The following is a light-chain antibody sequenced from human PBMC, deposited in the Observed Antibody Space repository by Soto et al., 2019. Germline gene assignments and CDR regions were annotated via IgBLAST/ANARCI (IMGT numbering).Light chain of an antibody. CDR1: QSVSNTY. J-gene: IGKJ3*01. V-gene: IGKV3-20*01. Sequence: EIVLTQSPGTLSLSPGERATLSCRASQSVSNTYLAWYQQKPGQAPRLLIYDASSRATGIPDRFSGSGSGTDFTLTISRMEPEDFAVYYCQQYGRSSSLLTFGPGTKVDIK. CDR3: QQYGRSSSLLT. CDR2: DAS.